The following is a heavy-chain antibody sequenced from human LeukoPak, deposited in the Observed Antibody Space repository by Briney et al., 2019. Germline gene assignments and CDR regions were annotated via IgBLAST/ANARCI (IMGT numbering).Heavy chain of an antibody. Sequence: KPSETLSLTCTVSGGSISSYYWSWIRQPPGKGLEWIGYIYYSGSTNYNPSLKSRVTISVDTSKDQFSLKLGSVTAADTAVYYCARWGRSSTSCWFDPWGQGTLVTVSS. CDR1: GGSISSYY. V-gene: IGHV4-59*01. CDR3: ARWGRSSTSCWFDP. J-gene: IGHJ5*02. CDR2: IYYSGST. D-gene: IGHD2-2*01.